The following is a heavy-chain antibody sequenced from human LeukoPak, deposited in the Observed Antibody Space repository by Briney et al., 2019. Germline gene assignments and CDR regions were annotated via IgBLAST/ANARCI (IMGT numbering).Heavy chain of an antibody. Sequence: ASVKVSCKASGYSFTSYGLTWVRQAPGQGLEWMGWINPNSGGTNYAQKFQGWVTMTRDTSISTAYMELSRLRSDDTAVYYCARANLLDYGGHDTDAFDIWGQGTMVTVSS. J-gene: IGHJ3*02. CDR1: GYSFTSYG. CDR2: INPNSGGT. D-gene: IGHD4-23*01. CDR3: ARANLLDYGGHDTDAFDI. V-gene: IGHV1-2*04.